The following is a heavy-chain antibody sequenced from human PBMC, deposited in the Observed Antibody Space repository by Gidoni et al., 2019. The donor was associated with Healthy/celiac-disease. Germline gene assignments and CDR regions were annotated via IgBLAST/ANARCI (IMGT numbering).Heavy chain of an antibody. J-gene: IGHJ4*02. V-gene: IGHV3-15*01. Sequence: EVQLVESGGGLVKPGGSLRLSCAASGFTFRNAWMSWVRQAPGKGLEWVGRIKSKTDGGTTDYAAPVKGRFTISRDDSKNTLYLQMNSLKTEDTAVYYCTTSARPWGAYYFDYWGQGTLVTVSS. CDR2: IKSKTDGGTT. CDR3: TTSARPWGAYYFDY. D-gene: IGHD3-16*01. CDR1: GFTFRNAW.